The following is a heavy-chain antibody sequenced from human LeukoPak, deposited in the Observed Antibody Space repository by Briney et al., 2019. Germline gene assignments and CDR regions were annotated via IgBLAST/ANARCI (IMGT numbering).Heavy chain of an antibody. CDR1: GFTFGKYW. CDR2: IKLDGSEK. Sequence: GGSLRLSCVASGFTFGKYWMSWVRQAPGKGLEWVANIKLDGSEKNYVDSVKGRFTISRDNAKNSLYLQMNSLRAEDTAVYYCARGKYYYDYWGQGTLVTVSS. J-gene: IGHJ4*02. D-gene: IGHD6-6*01. CDR3: ARGKYYYDY. V-gene: IGHV3-7*03.